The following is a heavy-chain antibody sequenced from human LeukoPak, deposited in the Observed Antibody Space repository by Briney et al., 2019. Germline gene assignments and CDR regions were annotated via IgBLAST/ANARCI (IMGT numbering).Heavy chain of an antibody. Sequence: GASVKVSCKASGYTFTGYYIHWVRQAPGQGLEWMGWINPNSGGTNYAQEFQGRVNMTRDTSISTDYMELRRVGSAETAVYYCARDSVGATPTNWFDPWGQGTLVTVSS. CDR2: INPNSGGT. J-gene: IGHJ5*02. CDR3: ARDSVGATPTNWFDP. V-gene: IGHV1-2*02. D-gene: IGHD1-26*01. CDR1: GYTFTGYY.